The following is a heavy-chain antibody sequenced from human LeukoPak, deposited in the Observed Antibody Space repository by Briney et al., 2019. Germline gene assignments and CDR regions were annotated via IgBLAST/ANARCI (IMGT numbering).Heavy chain of an antibody. J-gene: IGHJ4*02. CDR3: ARVNYGLDI. V-gene: IGHV3-30-3*01. Sequence: PGRSLRLSCAASGFTFSSYAMHWVRQAPGKGLEWVAVISYDGSNKYYADSVKGRFTISRDNSKNTLYLQMNSLRAEDTAVYYCARVNYGLDIWGQGTPVTVSS. CDR2: ISYDGSNK. CDR1: GFTFSSYA. D-gene: IGHD3-10*01.